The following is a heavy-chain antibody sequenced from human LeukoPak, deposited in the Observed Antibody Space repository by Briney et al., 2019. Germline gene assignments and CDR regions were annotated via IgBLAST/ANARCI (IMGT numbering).Heavy chain of an antibody. CDR1: GGSISSSSYY. CDR2: IYYSGST. Sequence: SETLSLTCTVSGGSISSSSYYWGWIRQPPGKGLEWIGSIYYSGSTNYNPSLKSRVTISVDKSKNQFSLKLSSVTAADTAVYCCARDRGPYDSSGYYYGYWGQGTLVTVSS. J-gene: IGHJ4*02. V-gene: IGHV4-39*07. D-gene: IGHD3-22*01. CDR3: ARDRGPYDSSGYYYGY.